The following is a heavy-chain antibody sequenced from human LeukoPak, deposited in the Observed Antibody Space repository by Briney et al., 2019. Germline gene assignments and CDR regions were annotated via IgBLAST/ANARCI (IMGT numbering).Heavy chain of an antibody. V-gene: IGHV4-39*01. CDR1: GGSLSSSSYY. Sequence: SETLSLTCTVSGGSLSSSSYYWGWIRQPPGKGLEWIGSIYCSGSTYYNPSIKSRVTISVDTSKNQFSLKLSSMTAADTAVYYCARRGSSLDVWGQGTLVTVSS. CDR3: ARRGSSLDV. J-gene: IGHJ4*02. CDR2: IYCSGST. D-gene: IGHD2-15*01.